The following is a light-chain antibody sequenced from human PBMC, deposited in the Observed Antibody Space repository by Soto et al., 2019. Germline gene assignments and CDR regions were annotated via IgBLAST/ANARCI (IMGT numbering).Light chain of an antibody. CDR3: QHYGSSP. Sequence: EIVLTQSPGTLSLSPGEGATLSCRASQSISSSYLAWYQQKPGQPPRLLIYAASSRATGIPDNFSGSGSGTDFTLTISRLETEDFEVYYCQHYGSSPFGGGTKV. CDR2: AAS. V-gene: IGKV3-20*01. J-gene: IGKJ4*01. CDR1: QSISSSY.